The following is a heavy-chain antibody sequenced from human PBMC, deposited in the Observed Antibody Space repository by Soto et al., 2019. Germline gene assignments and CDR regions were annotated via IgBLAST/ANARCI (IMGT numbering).Heavy chain of an antibody. V-gene: IGHV3-30*18. CDR2: ISYDGSNK. CDR3: EKEARITIFGVVTPTYYYYGMDV. CDR1: GFTFSSYG. D-gene: IGHD3-3*01. J-gene: IGHJ6*02. Sequence: QVQLVESGGGVVQPGRSLRLSCAASGFTFSSYGMHWVRQAPGKGLEWVAVISYDGSNKYYADSVKGRFTISRDNSKNTLYLQMNSLRDEDTAVYYCEKEARITIFGVVTPTYYYYGMDVWGQGTTVTVSS.